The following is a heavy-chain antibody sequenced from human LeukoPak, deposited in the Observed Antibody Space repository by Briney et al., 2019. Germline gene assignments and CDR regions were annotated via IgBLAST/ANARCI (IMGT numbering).Heavy chain of an antibody. D-gene: IGHD6-13*01. CDR3: ARIIVAGGGIDY. CDR1: GFSFSSYS. CDR2: ISSSSSYI. J-gene: IGHJ4*02. V-gene: IGHV3-21*01. Sequence: GGSLRLSCAASGFSFSSYSMTWVRQAPGKGLEWVSSISSSSSYIYYADSLKGRFTISRHNAKNSLYLQMNSLRAEDTAVYYCARIIVAGGGIDYWGQGTLVTVSS.